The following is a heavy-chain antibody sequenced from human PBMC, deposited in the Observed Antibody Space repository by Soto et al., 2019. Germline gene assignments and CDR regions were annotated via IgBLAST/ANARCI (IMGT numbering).Heavy chain of an antibody. Sequence: QVQLVESGGGVVQPGRSLRLSCAASGFTFSSYGMHWVRQAPGKGLEWVAVISYDGSNKYYADSVKGRFTISRDNSKNTLYLQMNSLRAEDSAVYYCAKDSSGWISGSDYWGQGTLVTVSS. D-gene: IGHD6-19*01. CDR2: ISYDGSNK. CDR3: AKDSSGWISGSDY. J-gene: IGHJ4*02. V-gene: IGHV3-30*18. CDR1: GFTFSSYG.